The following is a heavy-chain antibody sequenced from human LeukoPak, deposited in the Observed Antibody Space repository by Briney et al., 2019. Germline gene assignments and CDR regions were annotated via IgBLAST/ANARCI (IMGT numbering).Heavy chain of an antibody. Sequence: GGSLRLSCAASGFIFSSHGMSWVRQAPGKGLEWVSGISGSDSITYYTDSVKGRFTISRDNSKNTLYLQMNSLRAEDTAVYYCAREGQWLVPDYWGQGTLVTVSS. J-gene: IGHJ4*02. CDR3: AREGQWLVPDY. D-gene: IGHD6-19*01. CDR1: GFIFSSHG. CDR2: ISGSDSIT. V-gene: IGHV3-23*01.